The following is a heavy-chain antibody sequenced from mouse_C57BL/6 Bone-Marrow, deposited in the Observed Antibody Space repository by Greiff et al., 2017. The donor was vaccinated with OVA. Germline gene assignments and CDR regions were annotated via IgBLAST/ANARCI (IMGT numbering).Heavy chain of an antibody. D-gene: IGHD1-1*01. CDR3: YYGSSYY. V-gene: IGHV1-50*01. J-gene: IGHJ2*01. CDR2: IDPSDSYT. Sequence: VQLQQPGAELVKPGASVKLSCKASGYTFTSYWMQWVKQRPGQGLEWIGEIDPSDSYTNYNQKFKGKATLTVDTSSSTAYMQLSSLTSEESAVYYFYYGSSYYWGQGTTLTVSS. CDR1: GYTFTSYW.